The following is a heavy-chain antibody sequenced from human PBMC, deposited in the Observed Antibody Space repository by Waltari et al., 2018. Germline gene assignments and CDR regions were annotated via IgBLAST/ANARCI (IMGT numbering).Heavy chain of an antibody. J-gene: IGHJ4*02. CDR2: IYYSGRP. D-gene: IGHD1-26*01. CDR3: ARDKELTPDY. V-gene: IGHV4-39*07. Sequence: QLQLQESGPGLVKPSETLSLTCTVSGGSISSSSYYWGWIRQPPGKGLEWIGSIYYSGRPYYNPSLRSRVTISVDTSKNQFSLKLSSVTAADTAVYYCARDKELTPDYWGQGTLVTVSS. CDR1: GGSISSSSYY.